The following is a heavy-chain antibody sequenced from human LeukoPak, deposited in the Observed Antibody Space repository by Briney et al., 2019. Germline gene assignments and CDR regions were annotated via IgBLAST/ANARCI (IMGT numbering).Heavy chain of an antibody. CDR2: ISGSGGST. CDR1: GFTFSSYG. J-gene: IGHJ3*02. V-gene: IGHV3-23*01. CDR3: AKELVYSWDIVVVTPHDAFDI. D-gene: IGHD2-21*02. Sequence: GGSLRLSCAASGFTFSSYGMSWVRQAPGKGLEWVSAISGSGGSTYYADSVKGRFTISRDNSKNTLYLQMNSLRAEDTAVYYCAKELVYSWDIVVVTPHDAFDIWGQGTMVTVSS.